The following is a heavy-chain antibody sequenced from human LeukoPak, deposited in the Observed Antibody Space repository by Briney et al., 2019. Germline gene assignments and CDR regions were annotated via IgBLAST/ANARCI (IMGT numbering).Heavy chain of an antibody. CDR2: MNPNSGNT. D-gene: IGHD4-23*01. CDR3: ARGRNGGYGYYYYYMDV. J-gene: IGHJ6*03. Sequence: ASVKVSCKASGYTFTSYDISWVRQATGQGLEWMGWMNPNSGNTGYAQKFQGRVTMTRNTSMSTAYMELSSLRSEDTAVYYCARGRNGGYGYYYYYMDVWGKGTTVTVSS. V-gene: IGHV1-8*01. CDR1: GYTFTSYD.